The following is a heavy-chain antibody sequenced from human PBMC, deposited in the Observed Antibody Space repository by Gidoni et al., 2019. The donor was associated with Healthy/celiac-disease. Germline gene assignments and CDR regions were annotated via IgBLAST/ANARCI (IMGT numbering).Heavy chain of an antibody. J-gene: IGHJ4*02. V-gene: IGHV3-23*01. CDR2: IIGCVCST. CDR3: AKDRGIWFGELDY. Sequence: EVQLLESGGGLVQPVGSLRLSCAASGLTVSSYATSGVRPAPGKGLEWVSAIIGCVCSTYYADSVQGRFTISRDNSKNTLYLQMNSLRAEDTAVYYCAKDRGIWFGELDYWGQGTLVTVSS. D-gene: IGHD3-10*01. CDR1: GLTVSSYA.